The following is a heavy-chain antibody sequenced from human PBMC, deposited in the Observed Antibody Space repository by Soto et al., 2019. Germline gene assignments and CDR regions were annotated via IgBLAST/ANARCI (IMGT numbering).Heavy chain of an antibody. D-gene: IGHD6-19*01. CDR3: ARVSIAVAGIAYYFDY. J-gene: IGHJ4*02. Sequence: QVQLVESGGGVVQPGRSLRLSCAASGFSFSSCAMHWVRQAPGKGLEWVAVISHDGSNKDYADSVKGRFTISRDNSINTLYLQMNSLRAEDTAVYYCARVSIAVAGIAYYFDYWGQGTLVTVSS. V-gene: IGHV3-30-3*01. CDR1: GFSFSSCA. CDR2: ISHDGSNK.